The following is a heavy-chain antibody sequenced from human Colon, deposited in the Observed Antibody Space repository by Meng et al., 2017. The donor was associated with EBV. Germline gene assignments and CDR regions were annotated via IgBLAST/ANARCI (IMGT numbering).Heavy chain of an antibody. J-gene: IGHJ5*02. CDR3: ARWSYYTWAT. CDR1: GDSIISKDHL. D-gene: IGHD3-10*01. Sequence: QFPESPPRLMNASEAHAYPCQVPGDSIISKDHLLTLVRHPPGKGPEWNGEIHHSGTTNYNPSFKSRVTMSIDTWKNRFSLDLTSVTAADTAVYYCARWSYYTWATWGQGTLVTVSS. CDR2: IHHSGTT. V-gene: IGHV4/OR15-8*02.